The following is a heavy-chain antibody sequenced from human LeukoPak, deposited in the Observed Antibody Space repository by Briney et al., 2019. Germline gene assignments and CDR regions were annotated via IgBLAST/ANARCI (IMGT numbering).Heavy chain of an antibody. Sequence: GASVKVSCKASGYTFTSYAMNWVRQAPGQGLEGMGWMNPNSGNTGYAQKFQGRVTITRNTSISTAYMELSSLRSEDTAVYYCARVGGSYYYYGMDVWGQGTTVTVSS. D-gene: IGHD1-26*01. CDR1: GYTFTSYA. CDR3: ARVGGSYYYYGMDV. CDR2: MNPNSGNT. V-gene: IGHV1-8*03. J-gene: IGHJ6*02.